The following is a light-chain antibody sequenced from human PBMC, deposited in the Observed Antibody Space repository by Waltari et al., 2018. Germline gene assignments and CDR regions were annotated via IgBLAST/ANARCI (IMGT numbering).Light chain of an antibody. CDR3: QQRSKWPPELT. CDR2: GAS. Sequence: EIVLTQSPATLSLSPGERATLSCRASQSVGSYLAWYQQKLGQAPRHLIDGASNRATGIPARFSGSGSGTDFTLTISSLEPEDFAVYYCQQRSKWPPELTFGGGTKVEIK. CDR1: QSVGSY. V-gene: IGKV3-11*01. J-gene: IGKJ4*01.